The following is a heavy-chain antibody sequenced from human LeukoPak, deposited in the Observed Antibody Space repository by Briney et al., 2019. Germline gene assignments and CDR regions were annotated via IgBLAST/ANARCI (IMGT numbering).Heavy chain of an antibody. V-gene: IGHV3-23*01. J-gene: IGHJ5*02. CDR3: AKAPEQRGSEQAWARGDIGFDP. CDR2: ISGSGGST. Sequence: GGSLRLSCAASGFTFSSYAMSWVRQAPGKGLEWVSAISGSGGSTYYADSVKGRFTISRDNSKNTLYLQMNSLRAEDTAVYYLAKAPEQRGSEQAWARGDIGFDPGGRGTRVTASS. D-gene: IGHD1-14*01. CDR1: GFTFSSYA.